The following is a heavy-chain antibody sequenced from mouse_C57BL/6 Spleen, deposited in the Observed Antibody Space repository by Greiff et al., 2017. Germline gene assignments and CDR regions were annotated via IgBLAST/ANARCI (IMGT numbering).Heavy chain of an antibody. CDR3: ARGPMDY. CDR2: ISNGGGST. J-gene: IGHJ4*01. Sequence: EVQLVESGGGLVQPGGSLKLSCAASGFTFSDYYMYWVRQTPEKRLEWVAYISNGGGSTYYPDTVKGRFTISRDNAKNTLYLQMSRLKSEDTAMYYCARGPMDYWGQGTSVTVSS. CDR1: GFTFSDYY. V-gene: IGHV5-12*01.